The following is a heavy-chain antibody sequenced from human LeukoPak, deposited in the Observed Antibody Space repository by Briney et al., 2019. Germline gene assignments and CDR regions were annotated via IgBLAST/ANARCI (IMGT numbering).Heavy chain of an antibody. CDR2: INHSGST. Sequence: SETLSLTSAVYGGSFSDYYWSWIRQPPGKGLEWIGEINHSGSTNYNPSLKSRVTISVDRSKNQFSLKLSSVTAADTAVYYCASIPSYYFDYWGQGTLVTVSS. J-gene: IGHJ4*02. CDR3: ASIPSYYFDY. D-gene: IGHD6-6*01. V-gene: IGHV4-34*01. CDR1: GGSFSDYY.